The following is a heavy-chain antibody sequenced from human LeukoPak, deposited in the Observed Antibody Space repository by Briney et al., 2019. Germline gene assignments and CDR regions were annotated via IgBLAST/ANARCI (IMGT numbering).Heavy chain of an antibody. Sequence: KPSETLSLTCIVSGGSISSYYWSWIRQPPGKGLEWVGYIYYRGSTNYNPSLRSRVTISVDTSKNQFSLKLSSVTAADTAVYYCARNTDYYDSSGYYHSDAFDIWGQGTMVTVSS. CDR1: GGSISSYY. J-gene: IGHJ3*02. CDR3: ARNTDYYDSSGYYHSDAFDI. CDR2: IYYRGST. V-gene: IGHV4-59*01. D-gene: IGHD3-22*01.